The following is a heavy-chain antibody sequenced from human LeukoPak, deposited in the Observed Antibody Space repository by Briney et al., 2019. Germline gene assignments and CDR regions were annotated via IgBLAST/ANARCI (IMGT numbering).Heavy chain of an antibody. CDR1: GFTFSSYW. V-gene: IGHV3-7*03. Sequence: GGSLRLSCATSGFTFSSYWMTWVRQAPGKGLEWVANIKQDGSEKIYVDSVKGRFTISRDNSKNSLYLQMNSLRAEDTAVYYCARDPPRHGQLPCYWGQGTRVTVSS. CDR3: ARDPPRHGQLPCY. CDR2: IKQDGSEK. D-gene: IGHD5-24*01. J-gene: IGHJ4*02.